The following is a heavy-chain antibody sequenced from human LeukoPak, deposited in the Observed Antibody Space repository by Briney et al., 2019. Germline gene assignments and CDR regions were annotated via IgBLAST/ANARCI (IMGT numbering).Heavy chain of an antibody. D-gene: IGHD2-8*02. CDR3: ATYYSDTGARD. V-gene: IGHV1-2*02. CDR2: INPNSGGR. J-gene: IGHJ4*02. CDR1: GHTFTAYY. Sequence: ASVKVSCTASGHTFTAYYMFWVRQAPRQGLEWMGWINPNSGGRNFAPNFQGRVTLTRDTSISTAYMELSGLTSDDTAVYFCATYYSDTGARDWGQGTLVTVSS.